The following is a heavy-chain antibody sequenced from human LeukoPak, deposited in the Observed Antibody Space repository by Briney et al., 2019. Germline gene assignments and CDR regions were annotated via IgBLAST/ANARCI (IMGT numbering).Heavy chain of an antibody. J-gene: IGHJ4*02. Sequence: ETLSLTCTVSGASISSYYWSWLRQSPGKGLEWIGYIYYSGSTNYNPSLKRGVTISVETSKNQFSLKLSSVTAADTAVYYCARVAVAAREYFDYWGPGTLVTVSS. CDR2: IYYSGST. V-gene: IGHV4-59*01. CDR1: GASISSYY. CDR3: ARVAVAAREYFDY. D-gene: IGHD6-19*01.